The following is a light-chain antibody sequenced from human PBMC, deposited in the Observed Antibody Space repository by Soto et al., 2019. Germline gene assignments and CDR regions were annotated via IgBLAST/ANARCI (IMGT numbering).Light chain of an antibody. CDR2: ATS. CDR1: QSINTRY. V-gene: IGKV3-20*01. CDR3: QQYDDSARYK. J-gene: IGKJ2*01. Sequence: EIVLTQSPGTLSLSPGERATLSCRASQSINTRYSAWYQQKPGQPPRLLIYATSSRAPGIPDRFSGSGSGTDFTLTISRXEXXDXAVYYCQQYDDSARYKFGQGTNLDIK.